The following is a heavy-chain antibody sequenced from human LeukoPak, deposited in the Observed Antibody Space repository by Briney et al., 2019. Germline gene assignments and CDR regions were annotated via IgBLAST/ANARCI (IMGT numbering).Heavy chain of an antibody. CDR3: ARGPPPDLDC. J-gene: IGHJ4*02. V-gene: IGHV4-4*07. CDR1: GGSISNYY. CDR2: TYTSGST. Sequence: PSETLSLTCTVSGGSISNYYWNWIRQPAGKGLEWVGRTYTSGSTDYNPSLKSRVTMSVDTSKNQFSLNLRSVTAADTAVYYCARGPPPDLDCWGQGTLVTVSS.